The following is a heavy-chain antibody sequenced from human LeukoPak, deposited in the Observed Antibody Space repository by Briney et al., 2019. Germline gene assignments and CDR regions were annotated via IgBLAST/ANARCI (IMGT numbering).Heavy chain of an antibody. V-gene: IGHV3-49*04. J-gene: IGHJ4*02. CDR3: TREDRVGLGDASEYYFDH. CDR1: GFTLGDYA. Sequence: PGGSLRLSCAGSGFTLGDYALSWVRQAPGKGREWVAFIRSRLYDGRTAYAASVRRTLTISRDVSKSIAYLQMNSLKTEDTAVYYCTREDRVGLGDASEYYFDHWGQGTLVTVSS. D-gene: IGHD3-10*01. CDR2: IRSRLYDGRT.